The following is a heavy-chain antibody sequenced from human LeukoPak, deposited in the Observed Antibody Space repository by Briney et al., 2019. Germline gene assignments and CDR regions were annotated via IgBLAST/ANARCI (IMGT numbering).Heavy chain of an antibody. D-gene: IGHD3-22*01. V-gene: IGHV3-74*01. J-gene: IGHJ4*02. CDR1: GFAIRNYW. Sequence: GGSLRLSCEASGFAIRNYWMSWVRQGPEKGLVWVSHIDKDGGGISYADSVKGRFTISRDNAKNTLYLQMNSLRAEDTAVYYCARGGVVTITTLDYWGQGTLVTVSS. CDR3: ARGGVVTITTLDY. CDR2: IDKDGGGI.